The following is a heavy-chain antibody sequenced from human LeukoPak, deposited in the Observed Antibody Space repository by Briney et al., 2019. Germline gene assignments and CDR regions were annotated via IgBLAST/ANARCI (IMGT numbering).Heavy chain of an antibody. V-gene: IGHV3-7*01. CDR1: GFTFSSYS. CDR3: ARQCGAARHEFDY. D-gene: IGHD6-6*01. Sequence: PGGSLRLSCAASGFTFSSYSMSWVRQAPGKGLDWVANINQDGSEKYYVDSVKGRFTISRDNAKNSLYLQMNSLRAEDTAVYYCARQCGAARHEFDYWGQGTLVTVSS. J-gene: IGHJ4*02. CDR2: INQDGSEK.